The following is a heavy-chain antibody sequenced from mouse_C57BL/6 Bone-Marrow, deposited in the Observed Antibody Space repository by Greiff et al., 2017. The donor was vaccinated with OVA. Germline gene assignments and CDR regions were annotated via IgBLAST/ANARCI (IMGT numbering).Heavy chain of an antibody. D-gene: IGHD4-1*01. V-gene: IGHV5-4*01. Sequence: EVHLVESGGGLVKPGGSLKLSCAASGFTFSSYAMSWVRQTPEKRLEWVATISDGGSYTYYPDNVKGRFTISRDNAKNNLYLQMSHLKSEDTAMYYCARAITGSFDYWGQGTTLTVAS. CDR2: ISDGGSYT. CDR3: ARAITGSFDY. CDR1: GFTFSSYA. J-gene: IGHJ2*01.